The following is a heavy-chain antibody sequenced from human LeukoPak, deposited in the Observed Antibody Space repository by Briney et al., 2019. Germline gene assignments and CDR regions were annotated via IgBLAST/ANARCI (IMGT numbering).Heavy chain of an antibody. D-gene: IGHD2-2*02. V-gene: IGHV4-34*01. CDR2: INHSGSS. J-gene: IGHJ4*02. Sequence: SETLSLTCAVYGGSFSGCYWSWICQPPGKGLEWMGEINHSGSSNYNPSLKSRLTISVDTSKNQFCLKLRSVTAADTAVYYCARGVDIVVVPAAIRRKAGDYFDYWGQGTLVTVSS. CDR1: GGSFSGCY. CDR3: ARGVDIVVVPAAIRRKAGDYFDY.